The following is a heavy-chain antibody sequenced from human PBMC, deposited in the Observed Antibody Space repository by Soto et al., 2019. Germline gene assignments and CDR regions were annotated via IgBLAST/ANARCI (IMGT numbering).Heavy chain of an antibody. CDR3: ARGSYYYDSYYYYGMDV. V-gene: IGHV1-69*13. J-gene: IGHJ6*02. Sequence: GASVKVSCKASGGTFSSYAISWVRQAPGQGLEWMGGIIPIFGTANYAQKFQGRVTITADESTSTAYMELSSLRSEDTAVYYCARGSYYYDSYYYYGMDVWGQGTTVTVYS. CDR2: IIPIFGTA. CDR1: GGTFSSYA. D-gene: IGHD3-22*01.